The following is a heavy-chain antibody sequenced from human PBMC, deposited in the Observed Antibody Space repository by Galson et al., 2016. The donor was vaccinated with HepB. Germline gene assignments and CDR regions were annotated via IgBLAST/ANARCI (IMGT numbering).Heavy chain of an antibody. D-gene: IGHD3-22*01. CDR1: GYSFTSYG. J-gene: IGHJ4*02. V-gene: IGHV1-18*04. CDR2: ISGYNGKT. CDR3: AKGGYYDSSGSLRY. Sequence: SVKVSCKASGYSFTSYGITWVRQAPGQGLEWMGWISGYNGKTNYPETLQGRVIMTTDTSTSTVYMELSSLRSEDTAVYFCAKGGYYDSSGSLRYWGQGTLVTVSS.